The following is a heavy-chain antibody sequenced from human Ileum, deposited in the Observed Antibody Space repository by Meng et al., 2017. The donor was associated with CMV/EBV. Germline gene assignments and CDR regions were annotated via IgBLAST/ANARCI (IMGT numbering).Heavy chain of an antibody. CDR3: ARFRGDFSNRIDY. V-gene: IGHV3-23*01. CDR1: GFTFSSYA. Sequence: GESLKISCAASGFTFSSYAMSWVRQAPGKGLEWVSAISGSGGSTYYADSVKGRFTISRDNSKNTLYLQMNSLRAEDTAVYYCARFRGDFSNRIDYWGQGTLVTVSS. D-gene: IGHD4-11*01. CDR2: ISGSGGST. J-gene: IGHJ4*02.